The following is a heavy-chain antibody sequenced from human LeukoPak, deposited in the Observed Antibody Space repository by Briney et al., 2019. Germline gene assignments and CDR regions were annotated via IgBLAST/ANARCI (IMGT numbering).Heavy chain of an antibody. CDR1: GFTLDDYA. D-gene: IGHD3-10*01. CDR3: AKDRLWFGESYYMDV. J-gene: IGHJ6*03. Sequence: GGSLRLSCAASGFTLDDYAMHWVRQAPGKGLEWVSGISWNSGSIGYADSVKGRFTISRDNAKNSLYLQMNSLRAEDTALYYCAKDRLWFGESYYMDVWGEGTTVTISS. CDR2: ISWNSGSI. V-gene: IGHV3-9*01.